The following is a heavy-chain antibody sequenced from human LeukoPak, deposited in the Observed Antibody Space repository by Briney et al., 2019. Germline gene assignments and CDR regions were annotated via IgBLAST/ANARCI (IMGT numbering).Heavy chain of an antibody. J-gene: IGHJ4*02. CDR2: INHSGST. V-gene: IGHV4-34*01. CDR3: ARGLKRWFSAYFDY. CDR1: GGSFSGYY. Sequence: SETLSLTCAVYGGSFSGYYWSWIRQPPGKGLEWIGEINHSGSTNYNLSLKSRVTISVDTSKNQFSLKLSSVTAADTAVYYCARGLKRWFSAYFDYWGQGTLVTVSS. D-gene: IGHD2-15*01.